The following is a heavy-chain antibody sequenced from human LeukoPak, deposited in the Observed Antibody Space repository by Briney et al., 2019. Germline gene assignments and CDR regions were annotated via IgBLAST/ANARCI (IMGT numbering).Heavy chain of an antibody. J-gene: IGHJ6*03. CDR1: GFTLSSYE. Sequence: PGGSLRLSCAASGFTLSSYEMNWVRQAPGKGLEWVSYISSSGSTVYYADSVKGRFTISRDNAKNSLYLQMNSLRAEDTAVYYCARVDPGWYARYYYMDVWGKGTTVTISS. CDR3: ARVDPGWYARYYYMDV. D-gene: IGHD6-19*01. CDR2: ISSSGSTV. V-gene: IGHV3-48*03.